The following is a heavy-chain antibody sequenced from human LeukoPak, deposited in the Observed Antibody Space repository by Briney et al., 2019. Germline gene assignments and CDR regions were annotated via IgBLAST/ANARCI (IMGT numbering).Heavy chain of an antibody. CDR2: IYYSGST. J-gene: IGHJ6*02. Sequence: KTSETLSLTCTVSGGSISSYYWSWIRQPPGKGLEWIGYIYYSGSTNYNPSLKSRVTISVDTSKNQFSLKLSSVTAADTAVYYCARDRSYGHEDYYYGMDVWGQGTTVTVSS. CDR1: GGSISSYY. V-gene: IGHV4-59*01. D-gene: IGHD5-18*01. CDR3: ARDRSYGHEDYYYGMDV.